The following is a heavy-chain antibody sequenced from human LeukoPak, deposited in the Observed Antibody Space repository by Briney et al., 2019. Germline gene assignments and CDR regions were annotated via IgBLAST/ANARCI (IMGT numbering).Heavy chain of an antibody. CDR3: VREKSGGTYDY. D-gene: IGHD3-16*01. V-gene: IGHV1-46*01. J-gene: IGHJ4*02. CDR2: IRPGDTRT. Sequence: ASVTVSCKASGYTFTAYYIQWVRQAPGQGLEWMGTIRPGDTRTTYAQKFQGRVTMTWDMSTTIGYMELSSLRSEDTAVYYCVREKSGGTYDYWGQGTLVTVSS. CDR1: GYTFTAYY.